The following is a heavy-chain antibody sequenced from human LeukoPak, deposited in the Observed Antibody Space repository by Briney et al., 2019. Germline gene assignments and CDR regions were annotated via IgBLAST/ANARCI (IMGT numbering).Heavy chain of an antibody. Sequence: ASVKVSCKSSGYTFTSYDINGVRQATGQGLEWMGWMNTNSGNTGYAQKFQVRVTMTRNTSISTDYMELSSLRSEDTAVYYCARGGYSSSWYVSGTELKFDPWGQGTLVTVSS. CDR2: MNTNSGNT. D-gene: IGHD6-13*01. V-gene: IGHV1-8*01. J-gene: IGHJ5*02. CDR3: ARGGYSSSWYVSGTELKFDP. CDR1: GYTFTSYD.